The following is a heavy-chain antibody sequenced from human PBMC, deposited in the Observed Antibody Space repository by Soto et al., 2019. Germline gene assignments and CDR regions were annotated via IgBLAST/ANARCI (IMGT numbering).Heavy chain of an antibody. Sequence: QVQLVESGGGVVQPGRSLRLSCAASGFTFSSYGMHWVRQAPGKGLEWVAVISYDGSNKYYADSVKGRFTISRDNSKITLYLQMNILRAEDTAVYYCAKDKVLWFGDASLDYWGQGTLVTVSS. D-gene: IGHD3-10*01. V-gene: IGHV3-30*18. CDR2: ISYDGSNK. CDR1: GFTFSSYG. CDR3: AKDKVLWFGDASLDY. J-gene: IGHJ4*02.